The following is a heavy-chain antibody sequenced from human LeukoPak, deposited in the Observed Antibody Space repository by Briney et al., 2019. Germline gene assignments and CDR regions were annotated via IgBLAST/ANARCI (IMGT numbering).Heavy chain of an antibody. J-gene: IGHJ5*02. Sequence: ASVKVSCKASGYTFTGYYMHWVRQAPGQGLEWMGRINPNSGGTNYAQKFQGRVTMTRDTSISTAYMELSRLRSDDTAVYYCARNMITFGGVLFRRFDPWGQGTLVTVSS. D-gene: IGHD3-16*01. CDR2: INPNSGGT. CDR1: GYTFTGYY. CDR3: ARNMITFGGVLFRRFDP. V-gene: IGHV1-2*06.